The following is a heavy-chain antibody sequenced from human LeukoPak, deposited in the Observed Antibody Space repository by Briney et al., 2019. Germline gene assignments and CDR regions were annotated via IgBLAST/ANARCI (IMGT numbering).Heavy chain of an antibody. J-gene: IGHJ6*03. CDR2: ISSSGNTI. CDR3: ARDRRFGEFPYYYYYMDV. Sequence: PGGSLRLSCAASGFTFSSYATNWVRQAPGKGLEWVSYISSSGNTIYYADSVKGRFTISRDNAKNSLYLQMNSLRAEDTAVYYCARDRRFGEFPYYYYYMDVWGKGTTVTVSS. CDR1: GFTFSSYA. D-gene: IGHD3-10*01. V-gene: IGHV3-48*04.